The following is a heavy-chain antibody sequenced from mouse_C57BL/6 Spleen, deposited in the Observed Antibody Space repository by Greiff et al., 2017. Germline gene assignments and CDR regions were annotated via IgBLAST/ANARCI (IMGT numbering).Heavy chain of an antibody. D-gene: IGHD1-1*01. J-gene: IGHJ3*01. CDR3: ARDYGSSPWFAY. V-gene: IGHV1-66*01. CDR2: IYPGSGNT. CDR1: GYSFTSYY. Sequence: VMLVESGPELVKPGASVKISCKASGYSFTSYYIHWVKQRPGQGLEWIGWIYPGSGNTKYNEKFKGKAKLTADTSSSTAYMQLSSLTSEDSAVYYCARDYGSSPWFAYWGQGTLVTVSA.